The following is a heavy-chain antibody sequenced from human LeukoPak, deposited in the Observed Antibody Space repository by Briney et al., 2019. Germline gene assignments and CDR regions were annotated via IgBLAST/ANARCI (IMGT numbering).Heavy chain of an antibody. CDR2: ISSSGSTI. CDR3: ANSVIAAAGFDAFDI. J-gene: IGHJ3*02. V-gene: IGHV3-48*03. Sequence: GGSLRLSCAASGFTFSSYEMNWVRQAPGKGLEWVSYISSSGSTIYYADSVKGRFTISRDNAKNSLYLQMNSLRAEDTAVYYCANSVIAAAGFDAFDIWGQGPMVSVFS. D-gene: IGHD6-13*01. CDR1: GFTFSSYE.